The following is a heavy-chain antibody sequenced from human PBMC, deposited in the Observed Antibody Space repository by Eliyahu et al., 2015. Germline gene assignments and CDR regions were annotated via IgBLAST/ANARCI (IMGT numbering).Heavy chain of an antibody. CDR2: IPYRWGT. Sequence: QVHLQESGPGLVRPSETLSLTCDVSGYSITTGYYWGWVRQPPGKGLEWIASIPYRWGTLHNPSLKSRVTLSVETSTNRFSLKVNSVTAADSALYFCAREYSGSYFDHWGQGALVTVSS. CDR3: AREYSGSYFDH. CDR1: GYSITTGYY. J-gene: IGHJ4*02. V-gene: IGHV4-38-2*02. D-gene: IGHD1-26*01.